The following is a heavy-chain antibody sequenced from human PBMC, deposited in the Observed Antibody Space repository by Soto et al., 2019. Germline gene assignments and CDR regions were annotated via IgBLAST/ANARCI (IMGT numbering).Heavy chain of an antibody. V-gene: IGHV3-11*01. Sequence: QVQLVESGGGLVKPGGSLRLSCAASGFTFSDYDMSGSRRAPGKGLEWVSYISSSGGTIYYADSVQARFPISRDNAKNSVVLQMNSLCAADTAVYYCARLRDFLQTSANCDDAFDIWGQGTLVTVSS. D-gene: IGHD1-1*01. CDR1: GFTFSDYD. CDR3: ARLRDFLQTSANCDDAFDI. CDR2: ISSSGGTI. J-gene: IGHJ3*02.